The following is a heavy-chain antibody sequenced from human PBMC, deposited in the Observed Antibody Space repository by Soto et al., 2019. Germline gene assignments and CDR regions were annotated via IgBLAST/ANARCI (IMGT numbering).Heavy chain of an antibody. V-gene: IGHV3-23*01. J-gene: IGHJ4*02. D-gene: IGHD5-18*01. CDR3: ANLGCSYGYGY. CDR2: ISSSGSST. CDR1: GFAFSGYW. Sequence: GGSLRLSCAGSGFAFSGYWMSWVRQAPGKGLEWVSTISSSGSSTYYADSVKGRFTISRDNSKNTLYLQMNSLRAEDTAVYYCANLGCSYGYGYWGQGTLVTVSS.